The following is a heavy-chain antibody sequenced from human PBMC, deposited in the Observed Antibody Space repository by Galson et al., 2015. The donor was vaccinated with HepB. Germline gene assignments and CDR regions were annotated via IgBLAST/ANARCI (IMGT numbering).Heavy chain of an antibody. CDR3: AKTTYGGSGKPYYFDS. D-gene: IGHD4-23*01. Sequence: SLRLSCAASGFTFRDFAIHWVRQAPGKGLEWVALIPNDGRNTYYADSVKGRFTISRDNSKNTVHLQMNSLRPDDTAVYYCAKTTYGGSGKPYYFDSWGQGTLVTVSS. J-gene: IGHJ4*02. V-gene: IGHV3-30*18. CDR2: IPNDGRNT. CDR1: GFTFRDFA.